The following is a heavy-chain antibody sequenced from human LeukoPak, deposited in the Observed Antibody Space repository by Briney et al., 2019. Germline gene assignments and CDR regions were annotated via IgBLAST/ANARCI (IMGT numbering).Heavy chain of an antibody. CDR1: GFIFNAYT. CDR3: ARDGVTRRYNTYYYMDV. V-gene: IGHV3-30*04. CDR2: ISYDGSSI. J-gene: IGHJ6*03. D-gene: IGHD1-1*01. Sequence: GGALRLSCAGSGFIFNAYTLHWGRQAPGKGVEWVAFISYDGSSIFYRDSVKGRFTISRDYSRNTLYLQMDSLRSDDTGIYYCARDGVTRRYNTYYYMDVWGKGTTVTVSS.